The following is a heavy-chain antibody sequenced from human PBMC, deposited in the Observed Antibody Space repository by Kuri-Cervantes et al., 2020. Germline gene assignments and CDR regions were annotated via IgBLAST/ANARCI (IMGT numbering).Heavy chain of an antibody. CDR3: ARDLGNYDILTGYYSSGYLDL. J-gene: IGHJ2*01. Sequence: ASVKVSCKASGYTFTGYYLHWVRQAPGQGLEWMGWINPTSGGTKYAQKFQGRVTITADKATRTAYMQLSSLRSEDTAVYYCARDLGNYDILTGYYSSGYLDLWGRGTLVTVSS. D-gene: IGHD3-9*01. CDR1: GYTFTGYY. V-gene: IGHV1-2*02. CDR2: INPTSGGT.